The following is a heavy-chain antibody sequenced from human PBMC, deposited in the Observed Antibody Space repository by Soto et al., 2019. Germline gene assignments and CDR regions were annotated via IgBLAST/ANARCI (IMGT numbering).Heavy chain of an antibody. CDR1: VFTFSSYG. CDR2: ISYDGGNE. D-gene: IGHD1-26*01. V-gene: IGHV3-30*18. CDR3: AKDRYSGTYPTDFDY. J-gene: IGHJ4*02. Sequence: RGYLRLYCAVSVFTFSSYGIHWVRQSAGKGVEWVAVISYDGGNEKYADFVKGRFTISRDDSQNTAYLQMNSLKTDDTAVYFCAKDRYSGTYPTDFDYWGQGRLVTGSS.